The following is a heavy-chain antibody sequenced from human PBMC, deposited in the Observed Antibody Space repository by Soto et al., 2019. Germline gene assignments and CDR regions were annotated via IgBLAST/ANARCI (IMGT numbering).Heavy chain of an antibody. Sequence: QAQLVESGGGVVQPGRSLRLSCAASGFSFSSYAMHWVRQAPGKGLEWVALIWHDGSTTSYADSVKGRFTISRDNSKNSHYLQMNNLRAEDTAVYYCARDVETTKANYYYYGLDVWGRGTPGTVSS. CDR2: IWHDGSTT. J-gene: IGHJ6*02. CDR1: GFSFSSYA. D-gene: IGHD5-18*01. CDR3: ARDVETTKANYYYYGLDV. V-gene: IGHV3-33*01.